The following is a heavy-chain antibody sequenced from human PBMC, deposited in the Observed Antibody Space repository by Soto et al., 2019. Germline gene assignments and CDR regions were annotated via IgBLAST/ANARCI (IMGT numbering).Heavy chain of an antibody. D-gene: IGHD5-18*01. J-gene: IGHJ5*02. CDR3: AKARPGYSYGLNWFDP. Sequence: GGSLILSCASSGFPFSIYSMSLVRAAPGKGLEWVSAISGSGGSTSYADSVKGRFTISRDNSKNTLYLQMNSLRAEVTAVYYCAKARPGYSYGLNWFDPWGQGTLVTVSS. CDR1: GFPFSIYS. V-gene: IGHV3-23*01. CDR2: ISGSGGST.